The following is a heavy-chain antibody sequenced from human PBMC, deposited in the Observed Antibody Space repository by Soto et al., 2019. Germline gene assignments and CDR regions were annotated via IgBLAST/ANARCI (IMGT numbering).Heavy chain of an antibody. CDR2: IYYSGST. Sequence: SETLSLTCTGSGGPIGSSRYYWGWIRQPPGKGLEWIGSIYYSGSTYYNPSLKSRVTISVDTSKNQFSLKLSSVTAADTAVYYCASGDIVGNWFEPWGQGTLVTVSS. V-gene: IGHV4-39*01. CDR3: ASGDIVGNWFEP. D-gene: IGHD2-15*01. J-gene: IGHJ5*02. CDR1: GGPIGSSRYY.